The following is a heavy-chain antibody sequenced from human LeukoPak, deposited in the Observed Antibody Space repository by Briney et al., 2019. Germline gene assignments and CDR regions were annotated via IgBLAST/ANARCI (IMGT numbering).Heavy chain of an antibody. V-gene: IGHV6-1*01. CDR2: TYYRSKWYN. J-gene: IGHJ5*02. CDR1: GDSVSRNSVA. D-gene: IGHD1-20*01. CDR3: AREQPNWNDLRFLGGFDP. Sequence: SQTLSLTCAISGDSVSRNSVAWNWIRQSPSRGLEWLGRTYYRSKWYNDYAVSVRSRISINPDTSKNQFSLQLNSVTPEDTAVYYCAREQPNWNDLRFLGGFDPWGQGTLVTVSS.